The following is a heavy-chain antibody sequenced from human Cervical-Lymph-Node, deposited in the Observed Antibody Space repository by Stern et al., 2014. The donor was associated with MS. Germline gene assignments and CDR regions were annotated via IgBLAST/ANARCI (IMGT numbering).Heavy chain of an antibody. V-gene: IGHV3-33*01. J-gene: IGHJ6*02. CDR1: GFTFINYG. D-gene: IGHD3-16*01. CDR3: ARRRSLLGLYGMDV. CDR2: IWYDGSEE. Sequence: MQLVESGGGVVQPGRSLRLSCAASGFTFINYGMHWVRQAPGKGLEWVALIWYDGSEEYYADSVKGRFTVSRDNSRNTLYLQMNSLRAEDTAVYYCARRRSLLGLYGMDVWGHGTTVIVSS.